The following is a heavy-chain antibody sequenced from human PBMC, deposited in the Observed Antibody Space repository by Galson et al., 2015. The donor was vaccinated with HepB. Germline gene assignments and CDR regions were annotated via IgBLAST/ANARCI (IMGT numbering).Heavy chain of an antibody. Sequence: SLRLSCAAAGFTFSGYWMPWVRQAPGKGLEWVANIKEDGSEKNYVDSVKGRFTISRDNAKNSLYLQMNSLRAEDTAVYYCARVKRGEWYSYYYYGMDVWGQGTTVTVSS. CDR3: ARVKRGEWYSYYYYGMDV. CDR2: IKEDGSEK. D-gene: IGHD3-10*01. CDR1: GFTFSGYW. J-gene: IGHJ6*02. V-gene: IGHV3-7*05.